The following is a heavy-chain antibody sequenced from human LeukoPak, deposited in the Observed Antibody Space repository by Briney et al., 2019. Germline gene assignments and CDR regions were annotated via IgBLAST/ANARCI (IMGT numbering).Heavy chain of an antibody. J-gene: IGHJ4*02. CDR1: GYTFTSYD. Sequence: ASVKVSCKASGYTFTSYDINWVRQAAGQGLEWMGWMNPNSGNTGYAQKFQGRVTMTRNTSISTAYMELSSLRSEDTAVYYCARRRYCSSTSCLDYWGQGTLVTVSS. CDR3: ARRRYCSSTSCLDY. V-gene: IGHV1-8*01. D-gene: IGHD2-2*01. CDR2: MNPNSGNT.